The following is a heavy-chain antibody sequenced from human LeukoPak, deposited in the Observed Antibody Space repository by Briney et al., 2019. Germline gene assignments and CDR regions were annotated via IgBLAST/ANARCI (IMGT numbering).Heavy chain of an antibody. V-gene: IGHV1-2*04. CDR3: ARGRRWGEIDY. D-gene: IGHD3-16*01. CDR1: GYTFTNYD. J-gene: IGHJ4*02. Sequence: ASVKVSCKTSGYTFTNYDINWVRQATGQGLEWMGWINPNSGGTNYAQKFQGWVTMTRDTSISTAYMELSRLRSDDTAVYYCARGRRWGEIDYWGQGTLVTVSS. CDR2: INPNSGGT.